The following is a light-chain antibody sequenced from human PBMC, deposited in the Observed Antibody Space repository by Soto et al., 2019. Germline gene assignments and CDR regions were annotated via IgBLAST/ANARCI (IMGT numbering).Light chain of an antibody. V-gene: IGLV2-14*03. CDR3: SSFTSSSTYV. CDR2: DLT. CDR1: SSDVGGYNF. Sequence: QSALAQPASVSGSPGQSITISCTGTSSDVGGYNFVSWYQQHPGKAPKLMIYDLTYRSSGVSYRFSGSKSGNTASLTISGLQAEDEADYYCSSFTSSSTYVFGTGTKVTVL. J-gene: IGLJ1*01.